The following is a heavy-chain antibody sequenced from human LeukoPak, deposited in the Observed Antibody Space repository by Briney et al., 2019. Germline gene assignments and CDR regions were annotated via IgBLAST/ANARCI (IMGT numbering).Heavy chain of an antibody. Sequence: SETLSFTCTVSGGSISSYYWNWIRQPPGKGLEWIGYIYYSGSTNYNPSLKSRVTISVDTSKNQFSLRLSSVTAADTAVYYCARGLSGYSYGYYFDYWGQGTLFTVSS. CDR2: IYYSGST. V-gene: IGHV4-59*01. D-gene: IGHD5-18*01. J-gene: IGHJ4*02. CDR1: GGSISSYY. CDR3: ARGLSGYSYGYYFDY.